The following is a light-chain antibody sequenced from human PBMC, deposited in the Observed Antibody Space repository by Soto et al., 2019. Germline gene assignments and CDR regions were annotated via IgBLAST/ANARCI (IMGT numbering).Light chain of an antibody. Sequence: SVRRPPASVHAAPGQMLTISCSGSISNIGSNYVCWYQQLPGAATKLLIYENEKTAPVIPDRFSGSKSGTSATLGIAGLQTGDEADYYCGTWDTSLSAYVFGGGTTVTVL. CDR3: GTWDTSLSAYV. CDR1: ISNIGSNY. CDR2: ENE. V-gene: IGLV1-51*01. J-gene: IGLJ1*01.